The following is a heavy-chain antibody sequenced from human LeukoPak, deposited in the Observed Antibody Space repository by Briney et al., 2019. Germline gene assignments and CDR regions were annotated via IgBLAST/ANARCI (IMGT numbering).Heavy chain of an antibody. CDR3: AEQSYDYVWGSYRKSYYFDY. D-gene: IGHD3-16*02. J-gene: IGHJ4*02. CDR1: GGSFSGYY. CDR2: IYYSGST. Sequence: SETLSLTCAVYGGSFSGYYWGWIRQPPGKGLEWIGSIYYSGSTYYNPSLKSRVTISVDTSKNQFSLKLSSVTAADTAVYYCAEQSYDYVWGSYRKSYYFDYWGQGTLVTVSS. V-gene: IGHV4-34*01.